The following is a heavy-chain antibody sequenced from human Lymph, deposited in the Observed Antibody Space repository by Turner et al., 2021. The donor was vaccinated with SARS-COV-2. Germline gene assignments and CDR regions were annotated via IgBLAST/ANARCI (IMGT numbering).Heavy chain of an antibody. V-gene: IGHV3-48*02. CDR3: ARDRGGYGAYYYGMDV. J-gene: IGHJ6*02. CDR2: ISISSSTI. D-gene: IGHD2-15*01. CDR1: VFTFSSYS. Sequence: EVQLVESGGGLVQPGGSLRLPCEASVFTFSSYSMNWVRQAPGKGLEWVSYISISSSTIYYADSVKGRFTISRDNAKNSLYLQMNSLRDEDTAVYYCARDRGGYGAYYYGMDVWGQGTTVTVSS.